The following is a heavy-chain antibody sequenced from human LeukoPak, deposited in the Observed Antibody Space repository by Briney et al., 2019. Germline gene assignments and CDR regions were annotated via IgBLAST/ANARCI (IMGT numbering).Heavy chain of an antibody. CDR3: ARGNIAAAGIHY. CDR1: GFTFSSYW. J-gene: IGHJ4*02. V-gene: IGHV3-74*01. Sequence: GGSLRLSCAASGFTFSSYWMHWVRQAPGKGLVWVSRINGDGSSTTYVDSVMGRFTISRDNAKNTLRLQMNSVRAEDTAVYYCARGNIAAAGIHYWGQGTLVIVSS. D-gene: IGHD6-13*01. CDR2: INGDGSST.